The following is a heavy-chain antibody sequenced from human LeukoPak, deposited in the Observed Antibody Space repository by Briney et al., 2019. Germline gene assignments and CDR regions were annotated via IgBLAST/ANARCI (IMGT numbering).Heavy chain of an antibody. D-gene: IGHD5-18*01. Sequence: WASVKVSCTASGGTFSSYAISWVRQAPGQGLEWMGGIIPIFGTANYAQKFQGRVTITADESTSTAYMELSSLRSEDTAVYYCARGYSYGYFDYWGQGTLVTVSS. J-gene: IGHJ4*02. V-gene: IGHV1-69*13. CDR3: ARGYSYGYFDY. CDR1: GGTFSSYA. CDR2: IIPIFGTA.